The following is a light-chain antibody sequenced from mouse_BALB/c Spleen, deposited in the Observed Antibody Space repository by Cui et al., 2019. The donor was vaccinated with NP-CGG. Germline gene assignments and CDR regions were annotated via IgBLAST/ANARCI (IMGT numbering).Light chain of an antibody. Sequence: QVLLPHESPLTTSPGETVTLTCRSSTGAVTTSNYANWVQEKPDHLFTGLIGGTNNRAPGVPARFSGSLIGDKAALTITGAQTEDEAIYFCALWYSNHWVFGGGTKLTVL. CDR2: GTN. CDR1: TGAVTTSNY. V-gene: IGLV1*01. J-gene: IGLJ1*01. CDR3: ALWYSNHWV.